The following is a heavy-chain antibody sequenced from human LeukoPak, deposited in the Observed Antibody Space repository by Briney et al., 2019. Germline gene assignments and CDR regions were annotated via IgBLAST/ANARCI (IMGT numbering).Heavy chain of an antibody. CDR1: GYTVTSYD. Sequence: ASVKVSCKASGYTVTSYDINWVRQATGQGLEWMGWMNPNSGNTGYAQKFQGRVTITRNTSISTAYMELSSLRSEDTAVYYCARLVVAATHYYYYYMDVWGKGTTVTVSS. V-gene: IGHV1-8*03. J-gene: IGHJ6*03. CDR3: ARLVVAATHYYYYYMDV. D-gene: IGHD2-15*01. CDR2: MNPNSGNT.